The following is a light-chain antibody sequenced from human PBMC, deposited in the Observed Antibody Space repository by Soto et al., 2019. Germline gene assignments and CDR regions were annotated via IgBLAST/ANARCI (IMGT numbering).Light chain of an antibody. Sequence: DTQMTQSPTTLSASVGDRVIITCRASQRMSAWLAWYQQKPGKAPTLLIYDASSLENGVPSRFSGSGSGTDFTLTISSLQPNDFATYYCQQYDTYPWTFGQGTKVDIK. CDR1: QRMSAW. CDR2: DAS. CDR3: QQYDTYPWT. V-gene: IGKV1-5*01. J-gene: IGKJ1*01.